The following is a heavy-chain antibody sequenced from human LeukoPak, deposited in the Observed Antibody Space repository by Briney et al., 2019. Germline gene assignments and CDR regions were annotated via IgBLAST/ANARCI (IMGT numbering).Heavy chain of an antibody. CDR2: IYSGGST. CDR1: GGSITGYY. CDR3: ATGRDADSARGYFDMDV. Sequence: SETLSLTCTVSGGSITGYYWTWIRQPAGKGLEWIGRIYSGGSTNYNPPLKSRVTMSVDTSKNQFSLKLSSVTAADTAVYYCATGRDADSARGYFDMDVWGQGTTVTVSS. D-gene: IGHD5-24*01. V-gene: IGHV4-4*07. J-gene: IGHJ6*02.